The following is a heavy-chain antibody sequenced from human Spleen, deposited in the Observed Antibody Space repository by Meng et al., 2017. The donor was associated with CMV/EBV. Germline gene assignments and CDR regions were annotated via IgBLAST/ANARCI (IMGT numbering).Heavy chain of an antibody. CDR2: INHSGST. D-gene: IGHD2-15*01. CDR1: GGSVTSGSYY. CDR3: ARGGGSGGIDY. Sequence: SETLSLTCIVSGGSVTSGSYYYNWLRQTPGKGLEWIGEINHSGSTNYNPSLKSRVTISVDTSKNQFSLKLSSVTAADTAVYYCARGGGSGGIDYWGQGTLVTVSS. J-gene: IGHJ4*02. V-gene: IGHV4-61*01.